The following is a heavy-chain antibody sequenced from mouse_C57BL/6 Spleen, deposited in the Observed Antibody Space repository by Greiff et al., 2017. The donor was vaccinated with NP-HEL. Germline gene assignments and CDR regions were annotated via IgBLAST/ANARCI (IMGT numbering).Heavy chain of an antibody. D-gene: IGHD3-1*01. CDR3: ARSGGTWFAY. Sequence: VMLVESGPELVKPGASVKISCKASGYAFSSSWMNWVKQRPGKGLEWIGRIYPGDGDTNYNGKFKGKATLTADKSSSTAYMHLSSLTSEDSAVYFCARSGGTWFAYWGQGTLVTVSA. CDR1: GYAFSSSW. J-gene: IGHJ3*01. CDR2: IYPGDGDT. V-gene: IGHV1-82*01.